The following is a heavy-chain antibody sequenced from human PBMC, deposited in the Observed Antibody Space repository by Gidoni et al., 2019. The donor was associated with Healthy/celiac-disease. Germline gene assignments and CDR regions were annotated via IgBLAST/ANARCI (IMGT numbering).Heavy chain of an antibody. V-gene: IGHV4-34*01. J-gene: IGHJ5*02. CDR1: GGSFSGYY. Sequence: QVQLQQWGAGLLKPSETLSLPCAVYGGSFSGYYWSWIRQPPGKGLEWIGEINHSGSTNYNPSLKSRVTISVDTSKNQFSLKLSSVTAADTAVYYCARGRAVAGTWWFDPWGQGTLVTVSS. D-gene: IGHD6-19*01. CDR2: INHSGST. CDR3: ARGRAVAGTWWFDP.